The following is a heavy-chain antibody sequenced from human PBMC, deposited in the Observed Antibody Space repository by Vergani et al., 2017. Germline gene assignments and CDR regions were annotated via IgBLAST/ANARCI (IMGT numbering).Heavy chain of an antibody. J-gene: IGHJ4*02. CDR1: GFTFSSYG. CDR2: LWYDGSNK. CDR3: AKDGGERKYYDSSGYFPFIDH. D-gene: IGHD3-22*01. Sequence: QVQLVESGGGVVQPGRSLRLSCAASGFTFSSYGMHWVRQAPGKGLEWVAVLWYDGSNKYYADSVKGRFTISRDNSKNTLYLKMNSLRAEDTAVYYCAKDGGERKYYDSSGYFPFIDHWGQGTLVTVSS. V-gene: IGHV3-33*06.